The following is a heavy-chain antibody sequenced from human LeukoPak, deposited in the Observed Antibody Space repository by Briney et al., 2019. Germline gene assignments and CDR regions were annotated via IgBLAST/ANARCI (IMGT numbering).Heavy chain of an antibody. Sequence: GGSLRLSCAASGFIFSDYSMNWVRQAPGKGLEWVSSISSTSTYIYNADSVKGRFTVSRDNAKNSLYLQMNSLRAEDTAVYYCARHYYFDSGAYYYREFDNWGQGTLVTVSS. CDR3: ARHYYFDSGAYYYREFDN. V-gene: IGHV3-21*01. D-gene: IGHD3-22*01. CDR2: ISSTSTYI. CDR1: GFIFSDYS. J-gene: IGHJ4*02.